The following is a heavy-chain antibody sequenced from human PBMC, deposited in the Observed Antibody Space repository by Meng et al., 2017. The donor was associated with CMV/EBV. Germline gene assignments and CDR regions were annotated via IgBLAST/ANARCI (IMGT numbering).Heavy chain of an antibody. CDR2: ISGRGDNT. J-gene: IGHJ4*02. Sequence: GESLKISCAASEIAFSSYAMNWVRLPPGKGLEWVSGISGRGDNTHYADSVKGRFTISRDNSRNTLFLQMTSLRAEDTALYYCARDRNYDFWSGYYTGFDYWGQGTLVTVSS. CDR1: EIAFSSYA. V-gene: IGHV3-23*01. CDR3: ARDRNYDFWSGYYTGFDY. D-gene: IGHD3-3*01.